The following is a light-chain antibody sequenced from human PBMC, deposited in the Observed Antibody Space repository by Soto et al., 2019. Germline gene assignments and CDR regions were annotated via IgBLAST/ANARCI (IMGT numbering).Light chain of an antibody. CDR2: DAS. J-gene: IGKJ4*01. CDR3: QQRANWPLT. V-gene: IGKV3-11*01. CDR1: QSVSSY. Sequence: EIVLTQSPATLSLSPGERATLSCRASQSVSSYLGWYQQKPGQAPRLLIYDASNRATGIPARFSGSGSGTDLTLTIRSLEPEDFSVYSCQQRANWPLTFGGGTKVEIK.